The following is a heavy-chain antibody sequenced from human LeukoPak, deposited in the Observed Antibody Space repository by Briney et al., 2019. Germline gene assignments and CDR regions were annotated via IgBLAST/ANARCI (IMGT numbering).Heavy chain of an antibody. CDR1: GFTFSMYG. V-gene: IGHV3-48*02. J-gene: IGHJ4*02. Sequence: GGSLRLSCAASGFTFSMYGMNWVRQAPGKGPEWTSYISSSSDAIYYPDSVRGRFTISRDNAKNSLYLQMNSLRDEDTAVYYCARAMRSGYDYWGQGTLVTVSS. CDR3: ARAMRSGYDY. D-gene: IGHD5-12*01. CDR2: ISSSSDAI.